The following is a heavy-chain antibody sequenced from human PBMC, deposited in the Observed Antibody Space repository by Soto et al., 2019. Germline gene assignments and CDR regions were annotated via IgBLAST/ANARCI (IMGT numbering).Heavy chain of an antibody. CDR2: VYSGGRT. J-gene: IGHJ4*02. CDR3: ARDIRVTATVDY. V-gene: IGHV3-66*01. CDR1: GFTVSSNY. Sequence: EVQLVESGGGLVQPGGSLRLCCAASGFTVSSNYMSWVRQAPGKGLEWVSVVYSGGRTYYADSVKGRFIISRDNSKNTLYLQMNSLRAEDTAVYYCARDIRVTATVDYWGQGTLVTVSS.